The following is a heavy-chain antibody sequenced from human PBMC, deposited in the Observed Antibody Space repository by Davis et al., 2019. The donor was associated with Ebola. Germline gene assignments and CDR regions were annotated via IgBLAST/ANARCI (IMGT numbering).Heavy chain of an antibody. CDR3: ARRTAVAGGWFDS. J-gene: IGHJ5*01. CDR1: GGSFSGYY. Sequence: SETLSLTCAVYGGSFSGYYWSWIRQPPGKGLEWIGSIYYSGSTYYNPSLKSRVTISVDTSKNQFSLKLTSVTAADTAIYHCARRTAVAGGWFDSWGQGTLVTVSS. D-gene: IGHD6-19*01. V-gene: IGHV4-34*01. CDR2: IYYSGST.